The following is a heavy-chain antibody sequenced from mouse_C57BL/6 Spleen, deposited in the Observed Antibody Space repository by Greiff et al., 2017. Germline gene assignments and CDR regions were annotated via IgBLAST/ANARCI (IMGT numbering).Heavy chain of an antibody. V-gene: IGHV1-69*01. CDR2: IDPSDSYT. D-gene: IGHD1-1*01. J-gene: IGHJ4*01. CDR3: ARWGYGSSHYAMDY. Sequence: VQLQQPGAELVMPGASVKLSCKASGYTFTSYWMHWVKQRPGQGLEWIGEIDPSDSYTNYNQKFKGKSTLTVDKSSSTAYMQLSSLTSEDSAVYYCARWGYGSSHYAMDYWGQGTSVTVSS. CDR1: GYTFTSYW.